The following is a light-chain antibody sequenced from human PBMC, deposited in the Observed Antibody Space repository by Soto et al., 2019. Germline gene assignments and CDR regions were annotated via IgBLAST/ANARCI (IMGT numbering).Light chain of an antibody. CDR3: QQRQYWPPIT. Sequence: DIVMTQSPDSLAVSLGERATINCMSSQSVLYSSNSKNYLAWYQQKPGQPPKLLFYWASTRESGVPDRFSGSGSGTDFTLTISSLQAEDVAVYYCQQRQYWPPITFGQGTRLEIK. V-gene: IGKV4-1*01. CDR2: WAS. J-gene: IGKJ5*01. CDR1: QSVLYSSNSKNY.